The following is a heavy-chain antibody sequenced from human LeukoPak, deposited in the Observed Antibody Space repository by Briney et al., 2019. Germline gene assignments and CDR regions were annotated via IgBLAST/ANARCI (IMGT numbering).Heavy chain of an antibody. CDR1: GFTVSSNY. J-gene: IGHJ4*02. Sequence: GGSLRLSCAASGFTVSSNYMSWVRQAPGKGLEWVSVIYSGGNTYYADSVKGRFTISRDNSKNTLYPQMNSLRAEDTAVYYCARGPYSSGWYSPLPFDYWGQGTLVTVSS. V-gene: IGHV3-53*01. CDR3: ARGPYSSGWYSPLPFDY. D-gene: IGHD6-19*01. CDR2: IYSGGNT.